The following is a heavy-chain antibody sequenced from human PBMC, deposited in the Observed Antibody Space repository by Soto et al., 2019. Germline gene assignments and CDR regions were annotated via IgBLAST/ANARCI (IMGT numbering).Heavy chain of an antibody. CDR3: AALGTIHTGGMDD. D-gene: IGHD7-27*01. V-gene: IGHV3-9*01. Sequence: EVQLVESGGGLVQPGRSLRLSCAASGFTFDDYAMHWVRHAPGKGLEWVSGITWNSGSIGYADSVKGRFTISRDNAKNSLYLQMNSVRAEDTALYDCAALGTIHTGGMDDWGPGTTVIVSS. CDR2: ITWNSGSI. CDR1: GFTFDDYA. J-gene: IGHJ6*02.